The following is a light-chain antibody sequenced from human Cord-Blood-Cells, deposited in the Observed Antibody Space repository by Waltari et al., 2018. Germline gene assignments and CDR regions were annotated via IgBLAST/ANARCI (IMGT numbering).Light chain of an antibody. V-gene: IGKV1-5*01. CDR1: HSISSW. Sequence: DIQMTQSPSTLSASVGDRVTITCRASHSISSWLAWYQQKPGKAPKLLIYDASSLESGVPSRFSGSGSGTEFTLTISSLQPDDFATYYCQQYNSYSRWTFGQGTKVEIK. J-gene: IGKJ1*01. CDR3: QQYNSYSRWT. CDR2: DAS.